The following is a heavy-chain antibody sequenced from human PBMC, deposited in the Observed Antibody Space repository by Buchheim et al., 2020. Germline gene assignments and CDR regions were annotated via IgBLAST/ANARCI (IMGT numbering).Heavy chain of an antibody. CDR2: ISYDGSNK. CDR1: GFTFSSYG. J-gene: IGHJ6*02. V-gene: IGHV3-30*18. D-gene: IGHD3-3*01. Sequence: QVQLVESGGGVVQPGRSLRLSCAASGFTFSSYGMHWVRQAPGKGLEWVAVISYDGSNKYYADSVKGRFTISRDNSKNTLYLQMNSLRAEDTAVYYCAKDLGVREYYDFWSGYYRGNHYGMDVWGQGTT. CDR3: AKDLGVREYYDFWSGYYRGNHYGMDV.